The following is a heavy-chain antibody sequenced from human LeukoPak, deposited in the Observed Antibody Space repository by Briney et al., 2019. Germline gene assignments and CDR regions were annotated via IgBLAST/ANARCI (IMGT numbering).Heavy chain of an antibody. J-gene: IGHJ4*02. CDR1: GYTFTDYY. Sequence: ASVKVSCKASGYTFTDYYIHWVRQAPGHGLEWMGWMNPNSGNTGYAQKFQGRVTMTRNTSTSTAYMELSSLKSEDTAVYYCARENSGSYWGGYYFDYWGQGTLVTVSS. D-gene: IGHD1-26*01. CDR3: ARENSGSYWGGYYFDY. V-gene: IGHV1-8*02. CDR2: MNPNSGNT.